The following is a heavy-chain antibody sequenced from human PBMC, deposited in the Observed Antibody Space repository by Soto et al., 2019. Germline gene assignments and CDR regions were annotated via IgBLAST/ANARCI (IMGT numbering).Heavy chain of an antibody. J-gene: IGHJ4*02. D-gene: IGHD6-6*01. V-gene: IGHV1-3*01. CDR3: ARDRESIAARGLFDY. CDR1: GYTFTSYA. CDR2: INAGNGNT. Sequence: ASVKVSCKASGYTFTSYAMHWVRQAPGQRLEWMGWINAGNGNTKYSQKFQGRVTTTRDTSASTAYMELSSLRSEDTAVYYCARDRESIAARGLFDYWGQGTLVTVSS.